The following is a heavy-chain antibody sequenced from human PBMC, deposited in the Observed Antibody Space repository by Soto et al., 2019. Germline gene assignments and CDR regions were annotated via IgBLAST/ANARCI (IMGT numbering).Heavy chain of an antibody. V-gene: IGHV1-69*12. D-gene: IGHD3-9*01. CDR3: AREIAATGFHF. J-gene: IGHJ4*02. CDR2: IVPVFGSA. CDR1: GGDFKNYG. Sequence: QVQLVQSGAEVKKPGSSVNVSCKTSGGDFKNYGVSWVRQAPGQGLEWMGGIVPVFGSAKYGQIFQGRVTITADDLTITTYMELSGLKPEDTAIYYCAREIAATGFHFWGQGTLVIVSS.